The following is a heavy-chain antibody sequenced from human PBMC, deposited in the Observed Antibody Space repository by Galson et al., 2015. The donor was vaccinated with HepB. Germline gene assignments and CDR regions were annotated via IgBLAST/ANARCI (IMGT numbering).Heavy chain of an antibody. J-gene: IGHJ4*02. Sequence: SLRLSCAASGFTFSSYAMHWVRQAPGKGLEWVAVISYDGSNKYYADSVKGRFTISRDNSKNTLYLQMNSLRAVDTAVYYCARGDGGYVGGTGYWGQGTLVTVSS. CDR1: GFTFSSYA. CDR3: ARGDGGYVGGTGY. CDR2: ISYDGSNK. D-gene: IGHD5-12*01. V-gene: IGHV3-30-3*01.